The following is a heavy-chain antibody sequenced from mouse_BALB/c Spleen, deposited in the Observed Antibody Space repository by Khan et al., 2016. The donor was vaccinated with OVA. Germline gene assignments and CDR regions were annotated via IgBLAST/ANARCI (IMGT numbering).Heavy chain of an antibody. D-gene: IGHD2-1*01. V-gene: IGHV1-5*01. CDR3: TDGNYVGWFAY. J-gene: IGHJ3*01. CDR2: IYPGNSDT. CDR1: GYSFTSYW. Sequence: VQLKESGTVLARPGASVKMSCKASGYSFTSYWMHWVKQRPGQGLEWIGAIYPGNSDTSYNQKFKGKAKLTAVTSASTAYMELSSLKNEDSAFDYGTDGNYVGWFAYWGQGTLVTVYA.